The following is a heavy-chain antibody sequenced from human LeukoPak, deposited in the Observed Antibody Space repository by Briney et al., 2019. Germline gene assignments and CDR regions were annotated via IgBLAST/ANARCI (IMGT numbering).Heavy chain of an antibody. J-gene: IGHJ4*02. Sequence: KTSETLSLTCAVYGGSFSGYYWSWIRQPPGKGLEWIGEINHSGSTNYNPSLKSRVTISVGTSKNQFSLKLSSVTAADTAVYYCARAGGSGSYSSLEYWGQGTLVTVSS. CDR3: ARAGGSGSYSSLEY. D-gene: IGHD3-10*01. V-gene: IGHV4-34*01. CDR2: INHSGST. CDR1: GGSFSGYY.